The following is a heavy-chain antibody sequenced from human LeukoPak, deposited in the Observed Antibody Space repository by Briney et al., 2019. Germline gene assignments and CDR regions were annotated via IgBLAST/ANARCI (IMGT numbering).Heavy chain of an antibody. CDR3: VRDIGTTTFDY. CDR2: ISKDGNIK. J-gene: IGHJ4*02. V-gene: IGHV3-30-3*01. CDR1: GFTFSGHA. Sequence: GGSLRLSCAASGFTFSGHAMPWVRQAPGKGLEWVAVISKDGNIKSYADSVKGRFTISRDNSKNTLYLLVNSLRAEDTTVYYCVRDIGTTTFDYWGQGTLVTVSS. D-gene: IGHD1-1*01.